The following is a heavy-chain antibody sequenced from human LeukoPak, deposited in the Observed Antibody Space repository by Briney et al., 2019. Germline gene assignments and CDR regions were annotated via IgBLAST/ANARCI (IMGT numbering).Heavy chain of an antibody. V-gene: IGHV4-59*01. CDR1: GGSISSYY. D-gene: IGHD1/OR15-1a*01. Sequence: SSETLSLTCTVSGGSISSYYWSWIRQPPGKGLEWIGYMYYSGSTNYNPSLKSRVTISVHTSKNQFSLKLSSVTAADTAVYYCARDRHWTNDWVFDYWGQGTLVTVSS. CDR3: ARDRHWTNDWVFDY. J-gene: IGHJ4*02. CDR2: MYYSGST.